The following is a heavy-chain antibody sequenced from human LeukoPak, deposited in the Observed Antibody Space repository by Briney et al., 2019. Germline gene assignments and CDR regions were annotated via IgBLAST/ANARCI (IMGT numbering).Heavy chain of an antibody. J-gene: IGHJ4*02. CDR3: ARGPYYDFWSGYPFFDY. CDR1: GGSISTYY. CDR2: IYTSGTT. Sequence: SETLSLTCTVSGGSISTYYWSWIRQPAGKGLEWIGRIYTSGTTYYNPSLKSRVTMSVDTSKNQFSLKLSSVTAADTAVYYCARGPYYDFWSGYPFFDYWGQGTLVTVSS. V-gene: IGHV4-4*07. D-gene: IGHD3-3*01.